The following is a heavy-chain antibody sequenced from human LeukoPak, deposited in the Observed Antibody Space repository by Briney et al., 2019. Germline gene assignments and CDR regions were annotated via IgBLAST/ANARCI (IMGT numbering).Heavy chain of an antibody. V-gene: IGHV3-53*01. CDR3: ARGGELLFDYYGMDV. Sequence: PGGSLRLSCAASGFTVSSNYMSWVRQAPGKGLEWVSVIYSGGSTYYADSVKGRFTISRDNSKNTLYLQMNSLRAEDTAVYYCARGGELLFDYYGMDVWGKGPRSPSPQ. D-gene: IGHD2-2*01. CDR2: IYSGGST. J-gene: IGHJ6*01. CDR1: GFTVSSNY.